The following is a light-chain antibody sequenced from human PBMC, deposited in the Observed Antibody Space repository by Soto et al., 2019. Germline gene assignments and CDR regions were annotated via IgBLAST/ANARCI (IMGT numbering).Light chain of an antibody. CDR2: EVY. V-gene: IGLV2-14*01. CDR1: SRDVGGYNF. Sequence: QSALTQPASASGSPGQSITISCTGTSRDVGGYNFVSWYQHHPGTGPKLIIYEVYSRPSGISNRFSGSKSGNTASLTISGLQAEVEADYYCSSYTSTSTFVFGGGTKLTV. CDR3: SSYTSTSTFV. J-gene: IGLJ2*01.